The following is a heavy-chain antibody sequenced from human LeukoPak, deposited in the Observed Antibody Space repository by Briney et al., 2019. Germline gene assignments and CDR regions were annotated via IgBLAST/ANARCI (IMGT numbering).Heavy chain of an antibody. Sequence: ASVKVSCKASGYTFTSYYMHWVPQAPGQGLEWMGIINPSGGSTSYAQKFQGRVTMTRDTSTSTVYMELSSLRSEDTAVYYCARALVVVSSKAYFDYWGQGTLVTVSS. CDR3: ARALVVVSSKAYFDY. CDR1: GYTFTSYY. J-gene: IGHJ4*02. CDR2: INPSGGST. V-gene: IGHV1-46*01. D-gene: IGHD2-15*01.